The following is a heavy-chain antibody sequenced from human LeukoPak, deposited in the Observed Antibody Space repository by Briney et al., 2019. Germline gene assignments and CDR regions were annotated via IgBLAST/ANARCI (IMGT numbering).Heavy chain of an antibody. CDR1: GYTFTSPV. D-gene: IGHD3-22*01. CDR3: ARGMFDSSGSYYYFYYPMDV. V-gene: IGHV1-8*01. Sequence: ASVKVSCKSSGYTFTSPVINWVREATGQGLEWMGWMNPDSGSTGYAQKFQGRVTMTRNTSINTAYMELSSLRSEDTAVYYCARGMFDSSGSYYYFYYPMDVWGHGTTVTDSS. CDR2: MNPDSGST. J-gene: IGHJ6*02.